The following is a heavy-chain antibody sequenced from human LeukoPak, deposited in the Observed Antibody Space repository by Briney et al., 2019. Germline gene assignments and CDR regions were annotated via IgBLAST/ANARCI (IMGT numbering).Heavy chain of an antibody. V-gene: IGHV4-31*11. D-gene: IGHD5-12*01. CDR2: IYYSGST. CDR3: ARDPRLRGDAFDI. Sequence: SQTLSLTCAVSGGSISSGGYYWSWIRQHPGKGLEWIGYIYYSGSTYYNPSIKSRVTISVDTSKNQFSLRLSSVTAADTAVYYCARDPRLRGDAFDIWGQGTMVTVSS. J-gene: IGHJ3*02. CDR1: GGSISSGGYY.